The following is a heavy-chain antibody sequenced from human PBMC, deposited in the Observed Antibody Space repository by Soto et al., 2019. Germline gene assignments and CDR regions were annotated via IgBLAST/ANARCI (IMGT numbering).Heavy chain of an antibody. CDR3: AGSYDSSGYSPGSFDY. V-gene: IGHV3-53*02. CDR2: IYSGGST. D-gene: IGHD3-22*01. CDR1: GFNITNNY. J-gene: IGHJ4*02. Sequence: EVQLVETGGGLIQPGGSLRLSCAASGFNITNNYMRWVRQAPGKGLEWVSFIYSGGSTYYADSVKGRFSISRDVSKNTICLQMNSLRAEDTAVYYCAGSYDSSGYSPGSFDYWGQGTLVPVSS.